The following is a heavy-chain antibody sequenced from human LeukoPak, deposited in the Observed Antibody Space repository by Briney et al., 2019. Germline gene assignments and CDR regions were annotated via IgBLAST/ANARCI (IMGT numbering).Heavy chain of an antibody. CDR3: ARYDILTAGSPYYYGMDG. D-gene: IGHD3-9*01. CDR1: GGSISSGDYY. J-gene: IGHJ6*02. CDR2: IYYSGST. Sequence: PSETLSLTCTVSGGSISSGDYYWSWIRQPPGKGLEWIGYIYYSGSTYYNPSLKSRVTISVDTSKNQFSLKLSSVTAADTAVYYCARYDILTAGSPYYYGMDGWAPRTTVNFS. V-gene: IGHV4-30-4*01.